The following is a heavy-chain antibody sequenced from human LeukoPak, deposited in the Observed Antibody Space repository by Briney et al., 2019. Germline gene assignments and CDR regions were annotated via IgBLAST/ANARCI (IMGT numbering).Heavy chain of an antibody. CDR2: IRYDGSNK. J-gene: IGHJ4*02. CDR3: AKDLSSGSRRAY. Sequence: GGSLRLSCAASGFTFSSYGMHWVRQAPGKGLEWVAFIRYDGSNKFYRDSVKGRFTISRDNSKNTLYLQMNSLRAEDTGVYYCAKDLSSGSRRAYWGQGTLVTVSS. V-gene: IGHV3-30*02. CDR1: GFTFSSYG. D-gene: IGHD6-19*01.